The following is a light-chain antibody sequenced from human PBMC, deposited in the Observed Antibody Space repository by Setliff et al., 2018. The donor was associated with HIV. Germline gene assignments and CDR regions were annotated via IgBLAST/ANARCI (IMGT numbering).Light chain of an antibody. CDR2: EVN. CDR1: SSDVAIYNL. Sequence: QSVLTQPASVSGSPGQSITISCTGTSSDVAIYNLVSWYQQHPGKAPKLMISEVNKRPSGVSDRFSGSKSGNTASLTISGLQAEDAADYYCCSYTGDIILYVFGTGTKVTVL. V-gene: IGLV2-23*02. J-gene: IGLJ1*01. CDR3: CSYTGDIILYV.